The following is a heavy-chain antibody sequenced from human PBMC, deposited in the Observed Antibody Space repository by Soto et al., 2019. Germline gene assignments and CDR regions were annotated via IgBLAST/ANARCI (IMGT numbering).Heavy chain of an antibody. Sequence: QVQLVQSGAEVKKAGSSVKVSCKASGGTFSSYAISWVRQAPGQGLEWMGGIIPIFGTANYAQKFQGRVTITADESTSTAYMELSSLRSEDTAVYYCAGDRRIAAAGTYWFDPWGQGTLVTVSS. CDR3: AGDRRIAAAGTYWFDP. D-gene: IGHD6-13*01. J-gene: IGHJ5*02. CDR2: IIPIFGTA. V-gene: IGHV1-69*01. CDR1: GGTFSSYA.